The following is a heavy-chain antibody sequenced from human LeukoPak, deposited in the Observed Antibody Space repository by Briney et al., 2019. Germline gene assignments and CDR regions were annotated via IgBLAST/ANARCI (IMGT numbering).Heavy chain of an antibody. Sequence: ASVKVSCKASGYTFTGYYMHWVRQAPGQGLEWMGRINPNSGGTNYAQKFQGRVTMTRDTSISTAYMELSRLRSDDTAVYYCARDSGYYYDSSGYYQSSSAFDYWGQGTLVTVSS. V-gene: IGHV1-2*06. J-gene: IGHJ4*02. CDR2: INPNSGGT. CDR3: ARDSGYYYDSSGYYQSSSAFDY. D-gene: IGHD3-22*01. CDR1: GYTFTGYY.